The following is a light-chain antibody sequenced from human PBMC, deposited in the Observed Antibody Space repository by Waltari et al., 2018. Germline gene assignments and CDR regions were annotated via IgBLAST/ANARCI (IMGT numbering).Light chain of an antibody. V-gene: IGLV2-14*03. J-gene: IGLJ2*01. CDR2: DVS. CDR1: SSVVGGYDY. CDR3: SSYTSSSTRV. Sequence: QSALTQPASVSGSPGPSIAISCTGTSSVVGGYDYVSWYQYHPGKAPKLMIYDVSYRPSGVSNRFSGSKSGNTASLTISGLQAEDEADYYCSSYTSSSTRVFGGGTKLTVL.